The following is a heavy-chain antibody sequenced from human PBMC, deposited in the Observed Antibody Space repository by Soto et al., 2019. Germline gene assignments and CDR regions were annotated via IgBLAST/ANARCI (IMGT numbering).Heavy chain of an antibody. CDR1: GFTFSSYA. Sequence: PGGSLRLSCAASGFTFSSYAMHWVRQAPGKGLEWVAVISYDGSNKYYADSVKGRFTISRDNSKNTLYLQMNSLRAEDTAVYYCARDLGGQYYYYYGMDVWGQGTTVTVSS. V-gene: IGHV3-30-3*01. CDR2: ISYDGSNK. J-gene: IGHJ6*02. CDR3: ARDLGGQYYYYYGMDV. D-gene: IGHD2-15*01.